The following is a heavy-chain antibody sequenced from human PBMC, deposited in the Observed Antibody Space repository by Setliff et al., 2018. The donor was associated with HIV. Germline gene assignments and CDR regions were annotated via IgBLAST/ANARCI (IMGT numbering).Heavy chain of an antibody. CDR1: GDSISSGGHY. J-gene: IGHJ4*02. CDR2: IYHSGIT. D-gene: IGHD3-9*01. Sequence: SETLSLTCSVSGDSISSGGHYWSWIRQSPGKGLEWIGYIYHSGITYYNPSLKSRVTKSVDRSKNQLSLKLSSVTAADTAVYYCARGRGDYDILTGYYQAPFDYWGQGTLVTVSS. V-gene: IGHV4-30-2*06. CDR3: ARGRGDYDILTGYYQAPFDY.